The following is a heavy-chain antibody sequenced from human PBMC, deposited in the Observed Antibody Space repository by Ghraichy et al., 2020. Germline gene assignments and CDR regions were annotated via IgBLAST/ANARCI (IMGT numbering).Heavy chain of an antibody. D-gene: IGHD3-3*01. Sequence: GGSLRLSCAASGFTFSSYWMHWVRQAPGKGLVWVSRINSDGSSTSYADSVKGRFTISRDNAKNTLYLQMNSLRAEDTAVYYCARAYYDFWSGYYSPPRNYYYYYGMDVWGQGTTVTVSS. CDR2: INSDGSST. V-gene: IGHV3-74*01. CDR3: ARAYYDFWSGYYSPPRNYYYYYGMDV. J-gene: IGHJ6*02. CDR1: GFTFSSYW.